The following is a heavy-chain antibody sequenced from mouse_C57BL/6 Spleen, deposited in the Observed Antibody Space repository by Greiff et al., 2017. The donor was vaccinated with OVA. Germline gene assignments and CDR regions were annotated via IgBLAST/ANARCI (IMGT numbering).Heavy chain of an antibody. J-gene: IGHJ4*01. Sequence: EVQVVESGPELVKPGASVKIPCKASGYTFTDYNMDWVKQSHGKSLEWIGDINPNNGGTIYNQKFKGKATLTVDKSSSTAYMELRSLTSEDTAVYYCARTRDRQLRPWYYAMDYWGQGTSVTVSS. CDR3: ARTRDRQLRPWYYAMDY. V-gene: IGHV1-18*01. D-gene: IGHD3-2*02. CDR2: INPNNGGT. CDR1: GYTFTDYN.